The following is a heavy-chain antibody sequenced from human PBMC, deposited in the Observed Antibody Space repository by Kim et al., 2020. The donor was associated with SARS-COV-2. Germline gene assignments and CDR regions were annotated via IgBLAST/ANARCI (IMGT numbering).Heavy chain of an antibody. Sequence: SNPSLKSRVTRSVDPSKNPFSLKLSSVTAADTAVYYCARGGSSSPYPLGYWGQGTLVTVSS. CDR3: ARGGSSSPYPLGY. D-gene: IGHD6-13*01. J-gene: IGHJ4*02. V-gene: IGHV4-34*01.